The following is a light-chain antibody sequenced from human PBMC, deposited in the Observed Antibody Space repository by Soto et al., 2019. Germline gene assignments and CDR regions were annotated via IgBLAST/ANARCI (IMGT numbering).Light chain of an antibody. CDR1: SSDVGGYNY. J-gene: IGLJ1*01. CDR3: CSYAGSYTYV. V-gene: IGLV2-11*01. CDR2: DVS. Sequence: QSVLTQPRSVSGFPGQSVTISCTGTSSDVGGYNYVSWYQQHPGKAPKLMIYDVSERPSGVPGRFSGSKSGNTASLTISGLQAEDEADYYCCSYAGSYTYVFGTGTKVTVL.